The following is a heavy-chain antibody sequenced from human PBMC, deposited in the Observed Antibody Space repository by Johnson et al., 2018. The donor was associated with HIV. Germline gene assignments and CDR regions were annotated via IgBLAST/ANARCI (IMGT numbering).Heavy chain of an antibody. CDR1: GFTFSSYA. CDR3: ARAIEVVVYAIRGRAFDS. D-gene: IGHD2-8*02. J-gene: IGHJ3*02. V-gene: IGHV3-23*04. Sequence: VQLVESGGGLVQPGGSLRLSCAASGFTFSSYAMSWVRQAPGKWLEWVSAISGSGGSTYYADSVKGRFTISRDNSKNTLYLQLNSLRAVDTAVYYCARAIEVVVYAIRGRAFDSWGQGTMVTVSS. CDR2: ISGSGGST.